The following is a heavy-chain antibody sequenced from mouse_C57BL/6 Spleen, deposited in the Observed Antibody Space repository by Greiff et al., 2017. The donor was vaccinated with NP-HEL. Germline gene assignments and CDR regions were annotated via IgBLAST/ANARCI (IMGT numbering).Heavy chain of an antibody. J-gene: IGHJ4*01. V-gene: IGHV1-26*01. D-gene: IGHD3-2*02. CDR2: INPNNGGT. CDR1: GYTFTDYY. Sequence: EVQLQQSGPELVKPGASVKISCKASGYTFTDYYMNWVKQSHGKSLEWIGDINPNNGGTSYNQKFKGKATLTVDKSSSTAYMELRSLTSEDSAVYYCARIQLRLRYYYAMDYWGQGTSVTVSS. CDR3: ARIQLRLRYYYAMDY.